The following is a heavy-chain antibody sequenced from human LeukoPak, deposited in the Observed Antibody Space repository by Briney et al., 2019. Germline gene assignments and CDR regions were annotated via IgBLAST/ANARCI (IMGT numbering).Heavy chain of an antibody. D-gene: IGHD1-1*01. Sequence: GESLKISCKGSGFDFTTYWVTWARQMPGKGLEWMGTIWPRDSDTRYSPSFQGQVTISADKSISTAYLHWNSLKAPDTAIYYCARPRTTGTTSAFDIWGQGTMVSVSS. V-gene: IGHV5-51*01. CDR2: IWPRDSDT. CDR3: ARPRTTGTTSAFDI. CDR1: GFDFTTYW. J-gene: IGHJ3*02.